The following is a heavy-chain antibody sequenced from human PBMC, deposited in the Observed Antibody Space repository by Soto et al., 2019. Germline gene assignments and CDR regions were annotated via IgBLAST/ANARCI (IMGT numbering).Heavy chain of an antibody. CDR2: ISSAGTTT. J-gene: IGHJ4*02. CDR3: ARDFPQEPAAFDD. V-gene: IGHV3-11*01. Sequence: QVQLVESGGGSVKPGGSLRLSCTASGFTFSDDFMSWIRQAPGKGLEWISYISSAGTTTYYAESVQGRFTISRDNAKNSLYLEMNSLRADDTAVYFCARDFPQEPAAFDDWGQGTLVTVSS. CDR1: GFTFSDDF.